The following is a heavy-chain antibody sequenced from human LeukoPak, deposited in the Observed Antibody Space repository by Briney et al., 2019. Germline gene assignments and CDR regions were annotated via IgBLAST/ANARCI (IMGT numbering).Heavy chain of an antibody. Sequence: GGSLRLSCAASGFTFSNYAMAWVRQAPGKGLEWVAGISGNAANTWYADSVKGRFTISRDNFRNTVSLQMNSLRAEDTAAYYCAKDRQDSSGSYRGAFDYWGQRTLVTVSS. CDR1: GFTFSNYA. CDR2: ISGNAANT. D-gene: IGHD3-22*01. CDR3: AKDRQDSSGSYRGAFDY. V-gene: IGHV3-23*01. J-gene: IGHJ4*02.